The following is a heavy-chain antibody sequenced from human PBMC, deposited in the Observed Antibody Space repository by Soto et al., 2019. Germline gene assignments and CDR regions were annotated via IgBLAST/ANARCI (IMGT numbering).Heavy chain of an antibody. Sequence: QVQLVQSGAEVKKPGASVKVSRKASGYTFTNYDINWVRQATGQGLEWMGWMNPKSGNTGYAQQFQGRVIMTRSTSISTAYMELCSLRSEDTAVYYCVRVYGEIDYWGQGTLVTVSS. J-gene: IGHJ4*02. CDR2: MNPKSGNT. V-gene: IGHV1-8*01. CDR3: VRVYGEIDY. D-gene: IGHD4-17*01. CDR1: GYTFTNYD.